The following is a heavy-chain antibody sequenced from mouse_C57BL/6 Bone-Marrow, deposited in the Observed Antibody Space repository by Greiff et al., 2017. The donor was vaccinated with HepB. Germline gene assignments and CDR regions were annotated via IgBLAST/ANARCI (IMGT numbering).Heavy chain of an antibody. D-gene: IGHD2-3*01. J-gene: IGHJ3*01. Sequence: EVKLMESGGGLVQPGGSLKLSCAASGFTFSDYGMAWVRQAPRKGPEWVAFISNLAYSIYYADTVTGRFTISREKAKNTLYLEMSSLRSEDTAMYYCARPYDGYHSWFAYWGQGTLVTVSA. CDR3: ARPYDGYHSWFAY. CDR1: GFTFSDYG. V-gene: IGHV5-15*01. CDR2: ISNLAYSI.